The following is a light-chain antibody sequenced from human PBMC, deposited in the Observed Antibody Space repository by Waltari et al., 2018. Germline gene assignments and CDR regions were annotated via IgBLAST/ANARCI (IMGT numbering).Light chain of an antibody. CDR3: QHYYSSPYT. CDR1: QSGLDPTTSKTS. CDR2: WAS. J-gene: IGKJ2*01. Sequence: DIVMTQSPDSLAVSLGERAPTHSTSSQSGLDPTTSKTSVAWYQQRPGQPPNLLIYWASTRQSGVPDRFSGSGSGTEFTLTISSLQAEDVAVYYCQHYYSSPYTFGQGTKLEIK. V-gene: IGKV4-1*01.